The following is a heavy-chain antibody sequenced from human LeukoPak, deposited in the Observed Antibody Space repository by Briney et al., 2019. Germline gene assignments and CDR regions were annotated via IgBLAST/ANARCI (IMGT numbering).Heavy chain of an antibody. V-gene: IGHV3-33*08. D-gene: IGHD3-10*01. CDR1: GFSFSTYG. Sequence: GGSLRLSCAASGFSFSTYGMHWVRQAPGKRLESVAVIWYDGSHQYYADSVKGRFTIPRDMSNNTLYLQMNNLRVDDTALYYCARDLGLRYGSGAYRFDPWGQGTQVIVSS. CDR3: ARDLGLRYGSGAYRFDP. CDR2: IWYDGSHQ. J-gene: IGHJ5*02.